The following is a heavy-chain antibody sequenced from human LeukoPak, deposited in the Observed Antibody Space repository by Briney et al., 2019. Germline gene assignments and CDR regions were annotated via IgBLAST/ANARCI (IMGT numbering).Heavy chain of an antibody. Sequence: PGGSLRLSCAASGFTFSSYAMSWVRQAPGKGLEWVALISYDGINKYYADSVKGRFIISRDNSKNTLYLQLNIVRAEDTAVYYCARSALRGRTGGYDIWGQGTRVTVSS. CDR3: ARSALRGRTGGYDI. CDR2: ISYDGINK. D-gene: IGHD3/OR15-3a*01. J-gene: IGHJ3*02. V-gene: IGHV3-30-3*01. CDR1: GFTFSSYA.